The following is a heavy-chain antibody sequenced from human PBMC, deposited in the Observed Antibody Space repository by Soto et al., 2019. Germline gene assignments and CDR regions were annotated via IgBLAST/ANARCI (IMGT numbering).Heavy chain of an antibody. CDR1: GYTFTAFY. D-gene: IGHD6-19*01. J-gene: IGHJ4*02. Sequence: QVQLVQSGAAVKEPGTSVKLSCKVYGYTFTAFYIHWIRQAPGEGLEWVAMIQPGSSLTRRAQVLRDRVSLSKDASTSTVYMEMTSLRSEDTALYYFPIDLPHGWLESWGQGTLVTVPS. V-gene: IGHV1-46*03. CDR2: IQPGSSLT. CDR3: PIDLPHGWLES.